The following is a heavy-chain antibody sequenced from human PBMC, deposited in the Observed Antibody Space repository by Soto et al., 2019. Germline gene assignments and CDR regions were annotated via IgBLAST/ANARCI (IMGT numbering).Heavy chain of an antibody. CDR3: AKDLSSIAARPRTGGFDY. J-gene: IGHJ4*02. CDR1: GFTFSSYG. D-gene: IGHD6-6*01. CDR2: ISYDGSNK. V-gene: IGHV3-30*18. Sequence: QVQLVESGGGVVQPGRSLRLSCAASGFTFSSYGMHWVRQAPGKGLEWVAVISYDGSNKYYADSVKGRFTISRDNSKNTLYLQMNSLRAEDTAVYYCAKDLSSIAARPRTGGFDYWGQGTLVTVSS.